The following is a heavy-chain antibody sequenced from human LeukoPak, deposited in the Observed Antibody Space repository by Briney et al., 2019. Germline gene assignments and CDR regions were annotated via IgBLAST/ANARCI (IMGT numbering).Heavy chain of an antibody. Sequence: SETLSLTCTVSGGSISNYYWSWIRQPPGKGLEWIGYIYYSGSTNYNPFLKSRVIISVDTSKNQFSLKLTSVTAADTAVYYCARLEGWWERYDAFDIWGQGTMVTVSS. V-gene: IGHV4-59*08. CDR2: IYYSGST. J-gene: IGHJ3*02. CDR3: ARLEGWWERYDAFDI. CDR1: GGSISNYY. D-gene: IGHD1-26*01.